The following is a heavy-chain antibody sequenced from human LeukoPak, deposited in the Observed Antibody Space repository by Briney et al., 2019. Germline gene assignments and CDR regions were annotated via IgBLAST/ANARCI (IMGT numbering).Heavy chain of an antibody. J-gene: IGHJ5*02. D-gene: IGHD3-10*01. CDR2: IYNSGST. CDR1: GGSISGYY. CDR3: ARGSGIVWFGESYRQHNWFDP. V-gene: IGHV4-59*01. Sequence: PSETLSLTCTVSGGSISGYYWSWMRQPPGKGLEWIGYIYNSGSTNYNPSLKSRVTMSVDTSKNQFSLKLSSVTAADTAVYYCARGSGIVWFGESYRQHNWFDPWGQGTLVTVSS.